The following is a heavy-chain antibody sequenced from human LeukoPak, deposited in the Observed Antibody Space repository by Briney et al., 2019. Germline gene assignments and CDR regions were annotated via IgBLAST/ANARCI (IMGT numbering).Heavy chain of an antibody. CDR3: TIGAWFDH. V-gene: IGHV3-23*01. D-gene: IGHD3-10*01. J-gene: IGHJ5*02. CDR1: GFTFRSYA. Sequence: TGGSLRLSCAASGFTFRSYAMNWVRQAPGKGLEWVSVISGSGSSTYYADSVKGRFTISRDNAKNTLYLQMNSLRAEDTAVYYCTIGAWFDHWGPGTLVTVSS. CDR2: ISGSGSST.